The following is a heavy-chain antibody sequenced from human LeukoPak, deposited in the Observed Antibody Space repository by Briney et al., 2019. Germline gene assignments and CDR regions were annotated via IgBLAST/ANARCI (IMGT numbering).Heavy chain of an antibody. CDR1: GGSVTSTNW. D-gene: IGHD6-25*01. CDR3: AREGGPYRPLDY. J-gene: IGHJ4*02. Sequence: SEALSLTCGVSGGSVTSTNWWTWVRQPPGKGLEWIGEFHLNGNTNYNPSLYGRVTISVDKSENHVSLKLTSLTAADTAVYYCAREGGPYRPLDYSGQGTLVTVTS. CDR2: FHLNGNT. V-gene: IGHV4-4*02.